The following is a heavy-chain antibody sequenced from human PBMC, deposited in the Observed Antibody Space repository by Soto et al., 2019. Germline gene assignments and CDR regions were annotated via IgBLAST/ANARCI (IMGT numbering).Heavy chain of an antibody. Sequence: QVQLVESGGGVVQPGRSLRLSCVASGFTFRSHGMQWVRQAPGMGLEWVAGLSYDGSNKLYADSVEGRLTISRDNSKNTLYLQLNSLKVEDTAVYYCAKEWCAGSCHLGYFDSWGQGTLVTVSS. CDR3: AKEWCAGSCHLGYFDS. J-gene: IGHJ4*02. CDR1: GFTFRSHG. CDR2: LSYDGSNK. V-gene: IGHV3-30*18. D-gene: IGHD2-15*01.